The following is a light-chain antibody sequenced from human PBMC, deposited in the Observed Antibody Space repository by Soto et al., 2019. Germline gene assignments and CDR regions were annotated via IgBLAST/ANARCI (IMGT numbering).Light chain of an antibody. Sequence: DIQMTQSPSSLSASVGDRVTITCRASQSISSYLNWYQQKPGKAPKLLIYAASSLQSGVPSRFSVSGSGTDFTLTISSLQPDEFATYYCQHYNSYWSFGQGTKVDI. J-gene: IGKJ1*01. CDR1: QSISSY. V-gene: IGKV1-39*01. CDR2: AAS. CDR3: QHYNSYWS.